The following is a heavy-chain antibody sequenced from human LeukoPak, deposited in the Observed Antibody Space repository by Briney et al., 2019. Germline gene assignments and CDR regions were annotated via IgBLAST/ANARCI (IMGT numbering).Heavy chain of an antibody. CDR3: ARVKDPGGYYYYYYMDV. D-gene: IGHD3-16*01. CDR2: IYTSGST. Sequence: PSETLSLTCTVSGGSISSTSYDWYWIRQPAGKGLEWIGHIYTSGSTNYNPSLKSRVTISVDTSKNQFSLKLSSVTAADTAMYYCARVKDPGGYYYYYYMDVWGKGTTVTVSS. J-gene: IGHJ6*03. CDR1: GGSISSTSYD. V-gene: IGHV4-61*09.